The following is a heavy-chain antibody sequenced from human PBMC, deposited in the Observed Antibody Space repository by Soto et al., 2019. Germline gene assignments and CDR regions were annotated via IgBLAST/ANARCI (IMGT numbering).Heavy chain of an antibody. CDR3: ARYGTRGDW. D-gene: IGHD3-10*01. J-gene: IGHJ5*01. CDR1: GLEVSYNY. CDR2: ISSSGLTT. Sequence: QPGGSLRLSCSASGLEVSYNYMNWVRKAPGKGLEWVSYISSSGLTTYYADFAEGRFTISRDNAKDSLYLHLNSLRVGETAVYYCARYGTRGDWWGLGTQVTVSS. V-gene: IGHV3-48*04.